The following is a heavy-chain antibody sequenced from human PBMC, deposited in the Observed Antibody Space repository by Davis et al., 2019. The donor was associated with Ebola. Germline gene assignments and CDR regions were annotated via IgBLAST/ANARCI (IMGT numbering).Heavy chain of an antibody. V-gene: IGHV3-30*03. CDR2: ISYDGSNK. D-gene: IGHD6-13*01. J-gene: IGHJ6*02. Sequence: GESLKISCAASGFTFSSYGMHWVRQAPGKGLEWVAVISYDGSNKYYADSVKGRFTISRDNSKNTLYLQMNSLRAEDTAVYYCARTGQQLVPGGSYYYYYGMDVWGQGTTVTVSS. CDR3: ARTGQQLVPGGSYYYYYGMDV. CDR1: GFTFSSYG.